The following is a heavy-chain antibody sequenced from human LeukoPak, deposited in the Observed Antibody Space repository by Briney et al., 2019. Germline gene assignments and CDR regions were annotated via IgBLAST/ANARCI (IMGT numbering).Heavy chain of an antibody. CDR2: IYSGGST. Sequence: GGSLRLSCAASGFTVSSNYMSWVRQAPGMGLEWVSVIYSGGSTYYADSVKGRFTISRDNSKNTLYLQMNSLRAEDTAVYYCARDPAGVRFDYWGQGTLVTVSS. D-gene: IGHD1-14*01. V-gene: IGHV3-53*01. CDR1: GFTVSSNY. J-gene: IGHJ4*02. CDR3: ARDPAGVRFDY.